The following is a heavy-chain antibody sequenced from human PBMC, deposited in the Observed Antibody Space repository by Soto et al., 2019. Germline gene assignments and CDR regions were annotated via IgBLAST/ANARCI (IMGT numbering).Heavy chain of an antibody. CDR2: IIPIFGTA. Sequence: ASVKVSCKASGGTFSSYAISWVRQAPGQGLEWMGGIIPIFGTANYAQKFQGRVTITADESTSTAYMELSSLRSEDTAVYYCARDRTAYCGGDCYSFDYWGQGTLVTVSS. D-gene: IGHD2-21*02. V-gene: IGHV1-69*13. CDR1: GGTFSSYA. CDR3: ARDRTAYCGGDCYSFDY. J-gene: IGHJ4*02.